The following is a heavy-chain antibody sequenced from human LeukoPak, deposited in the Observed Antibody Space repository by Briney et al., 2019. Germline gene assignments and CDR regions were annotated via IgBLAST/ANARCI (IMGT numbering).Heavy chain of an antibody. CDR1: GFTFSDYY. J-gene: IGHJ5*02. CDR2: ISSSGSTI. Sequence: GGSLRLSCAASGFTFSDYYMSWIRQAPGKGLEWVSYISSSGSTIYYADSVKGRFTISRDNAKNSLYLQMNSLRAEDTAVYYCAKNPRRDYRNWVDPWGQGTLVTVSS. V-gene: IGHV3-11*01. CDR3: AKNPRRDYRNWVDP. D-gene: IGHD4-11*01.